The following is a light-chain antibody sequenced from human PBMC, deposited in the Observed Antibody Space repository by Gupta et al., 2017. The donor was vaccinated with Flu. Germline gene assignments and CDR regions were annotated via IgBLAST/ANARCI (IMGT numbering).Light chain of an antibody. CDR3: QQYDSSPRT. V-gene: IGKV3-20*01. J-gene: IGKJ1*01. Sequence: PGTLSLSPGERATLSCRASQSISSYLAWYQQKPGQAPRLLIYGASSRATGIPDRFSGSGSGTDFTLTISRLEPEDSAVYYCQQYDSSPRTFGQGTKVEIK. CDR2: GAS. CDR1: QSISSY.